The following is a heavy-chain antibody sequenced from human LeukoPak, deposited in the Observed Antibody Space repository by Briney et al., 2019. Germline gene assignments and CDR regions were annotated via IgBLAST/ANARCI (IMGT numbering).Heavy chain of an antibody. CDR1: GFTFSNYY. V-gene: IGHV3-7*01. D-gene: IGHD5-18*01. Sequence: PGGSLRLSCAASGFTFSNYYMNWVRQAPGQGLEWVANIKQDGSAKYYVDSVKGRFTISRDNAKNSLYLQMNSLRAEDTAVYYCARDSDFVDTVMAHHDAFDIWGQGTMVTVSS. J-gene: IGHJ3*02. CDR2: IKQDGSAK. CDR3: ARDSDFVDTVMAHHDAFDI.